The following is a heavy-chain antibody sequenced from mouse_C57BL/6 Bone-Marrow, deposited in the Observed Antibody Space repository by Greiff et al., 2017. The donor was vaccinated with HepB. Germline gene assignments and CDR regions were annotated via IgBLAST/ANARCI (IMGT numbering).Heavy chain of an antibody. Sequence: EVQGVESGPELVKPGASVKISCKASGYSFTDYNMNWVKQSNGKSLEWIGVINPNYGTTSYNQKFKGKATLTVDQSSSTAYMQLNSLTSEDSAVYYCARSYYSNYMLWYFDVWGTGTTVTVSS. CDR1: GYSFTDYN. CDR2: INPNYGTT. CDR3: ARSYYSNYMLWYFDV. J-gene: IGHJ1*03. V-gene: IGHV1-39*01. D-gene: IGHD2-5*01.